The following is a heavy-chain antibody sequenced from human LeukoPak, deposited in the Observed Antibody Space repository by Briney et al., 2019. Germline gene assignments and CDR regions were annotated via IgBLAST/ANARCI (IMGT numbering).Heavy chain of an antibody. V-gene: IGHV1-69*05. Sequence: ASVKVSCKASGGTFSSYAISWVRQAPGQGLEWMGGIIPIFGTANYAQKFQGRVTITTDESTSTAYMELSSLRSEDTAVYYCARVGYGGNWDYFDYWAREPWSPSPQ. CDR1: GGTFSSYA. CDR2: IIPIFGTA. J-gene: IGHJ4*02. CDR3: ARVGYGGNWDYFDY. D-gene: IGHD4-23*01.